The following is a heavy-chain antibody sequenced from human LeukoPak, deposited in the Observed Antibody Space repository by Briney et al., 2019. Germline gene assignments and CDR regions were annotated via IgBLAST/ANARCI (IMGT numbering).Heavy chain of an antibody. CDR3: VKGTSRINPYFYVDV. J-gene: IGHJ6*03. V-gene: IGHV3-23*01. D-gene: IGHD1-14*01. CDR1: GFTFSSYA. CDR2: LSTGGGTA. Sequence: HAGGSLRLSCSASGFTFSSYAMNWVRQAPGKGLEWVSSLSTGGGTAFYADSVKGRFTISRDNSKSTLYLQMNSLRVEDTAVYYCVKGTSRINPYFYVDVWGKGTTVIVSS.